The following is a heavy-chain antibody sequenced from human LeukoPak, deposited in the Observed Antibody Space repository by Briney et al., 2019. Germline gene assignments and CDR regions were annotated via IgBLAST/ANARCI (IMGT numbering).Heavy chain of an antibody. CDR3: AREYYYDSSGYFLYHFDY. D-gene: IGHD3-22*01. Sequence: SETLSLTCTVSGGSISSGSYYWSWTRQPAGKGLEWIGRIYTSGSTNYNPSLKSRVTISVDTSKNQFSLKLSSVTAADTAVYYCAREYYYDSSGYFLYHFDYWGQGTLVTVSS. CDR2: IYTSGST. CDR1: GGSISSGSYY. J-gene: IGHJ4*02. V-gene: IGHV4-61*02.